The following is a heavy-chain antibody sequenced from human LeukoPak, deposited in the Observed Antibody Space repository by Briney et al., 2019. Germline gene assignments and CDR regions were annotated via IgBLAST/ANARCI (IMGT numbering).Heavy chain of an antibody. V-gene: IGHV3-74*01. CDR1: GLTFSHYW. CDR3: AKDGAARGGLDF. CDR2: VNSDGFYT. D-gene: IGHD6-6*01. J-gene: IGHJ4*02. Sequence: PGGSLRLSCAASGLTFSHYWMHWVRQAPGKGLVWVSRVNSDGFYTRYADSVKGRFTISRDNAKNTLDLQMSSLRAEDTAVYYCAKDGAARGGLDFWGQGILVTVSS.